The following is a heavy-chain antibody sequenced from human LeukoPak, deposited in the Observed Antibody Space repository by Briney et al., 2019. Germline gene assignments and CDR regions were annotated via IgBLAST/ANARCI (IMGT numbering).Heavy chain of an antibody. J-gene: IGHJ5*02. CDR1: GGSFSGYY. CDR3: ARDYSGYCSSTSCSGNWFDP. CDR2: INHSGST. V-gene: IGHV4-34*01. D-gene: IGHD2-2*01. Sequence: SETLSLTCAVYGGSFSGYYWSWIRQPPGKGLEWIGEINHSGSTNYNPSLKSRVTMSVDTSKNQFSLKLSSVTAADTAVYYCARDYSGYCSSTSCSGNWFDPWGQGTLVTVSS.